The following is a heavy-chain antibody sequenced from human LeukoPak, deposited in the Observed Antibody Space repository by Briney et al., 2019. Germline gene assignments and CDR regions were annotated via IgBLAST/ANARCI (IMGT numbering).Heavy chain of an antibody. CDR3: VRQFDY. V-gene: IGHV4-39*01. Sequence: PSETLSLTCTVSGGSISGGSYYWVWIRQSPGKGLEWIRNFYSSGSTYYNPSLQSRVTISVDTSKNQFSLNLTSVTAADTAVYYCVRQFDYCGQGTLVTVSS. CDR2: FYSSGST. J-gene: IGHJ4*02. CDR1: GGSISGGSYY.